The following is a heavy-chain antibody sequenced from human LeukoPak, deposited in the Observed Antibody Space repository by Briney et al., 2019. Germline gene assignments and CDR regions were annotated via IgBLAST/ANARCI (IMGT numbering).Heavy chain of an antibody. J-gene: IGHJ4*02. V-gene: IGHV3-9*01. Sequence: GRSLRLSCAASGFTFDDYAMHWVRQAPGKGLEGGSGISWNSGSIGYADSVKGRFTISRDNAKNSLYLQMNSLRAEDTALYYCAKATMVRGVMFDYWGQGTLVTVSS. CDR2: ISWNSGSI. CDR1: GFTFDDYA. D-gene: IGHD3-10*01. CDR3: AKATMVRGVMFDY.